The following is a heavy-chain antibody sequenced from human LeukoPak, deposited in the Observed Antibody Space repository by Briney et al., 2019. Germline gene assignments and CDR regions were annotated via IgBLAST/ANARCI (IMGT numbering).Heavy chain of an antibody. CDR3: ARSPLMATIRGSFDY. CDR2: INPNSGGT. V-gene: IGHV1-2*02. CDR1: GYTFTGYY. Sequence: GASVKVSCKASGYTFTGYYMHWVRQAPGQGLEWMGWINPNSGGTNYAQKFQGRVTMTRDTSISTAYMELSRLRSDDTAVYYCARSPLMATIRGSFDYWGQGTLVTVSS. J-gene: IGHJ4*02. D-gene: IGHD5-12*01.